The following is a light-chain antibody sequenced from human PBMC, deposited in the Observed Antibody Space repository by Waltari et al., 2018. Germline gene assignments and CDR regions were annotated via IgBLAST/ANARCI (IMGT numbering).Light chain of an antibody. CDR3: CSYGVRVF. Sequence: QSALTQPASVSGSPGQSITISCTGTSSDIGNYNFFVSWYQHRPGEAPKLIIYEGNCRPSGVSDRFSGSKSGNAASLTISGLQAEDEAHYYCCSYGVRVFFGGGTKLTVL. CDR2: EGN. CDR1: SSDIGNYNFF. J-gene: IGLJ2*01. V-gene: IGLV2-23*01.